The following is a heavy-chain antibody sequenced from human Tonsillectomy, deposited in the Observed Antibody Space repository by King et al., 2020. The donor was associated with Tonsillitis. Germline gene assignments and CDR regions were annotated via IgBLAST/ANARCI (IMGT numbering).Heavy chain of an antibody. CDR1: GYSFTGYY. CDR2: INPYSGGT. D-gene: IGHD3-22*01. V-gene: IGHV1-2*02. J-gene: IGHJ4*02. Sequence: QLVQSGAEVKKPGASVKVSCKASGYSFTGYYMHWVRQAPGQGLEWMAWINPYSGGTNYAQKFQGRVTLTRDTSISTAYMELSRLRSDDTAVYSCARPVFEDYDTSGFGNWGQGALVTVSS. CDR3: ARPVFEDYDTSGFGN.